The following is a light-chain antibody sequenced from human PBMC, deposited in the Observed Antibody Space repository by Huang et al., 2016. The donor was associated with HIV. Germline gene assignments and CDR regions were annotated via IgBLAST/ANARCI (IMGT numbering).Light chain of an antibody. Sequence: EVVMMQSPASLSVSPGERATLSCRASQSVSSDLAWYQQKPGQAPKLLMYGASTRATGIPARFSGSGSGTEFTLTISGLQSEDSAIYYCQQYNKWPPKTFGQGTKVEIK. CDR1: QSVSSD. V-gene: IGKV3-15*01. CDR2: GAS. CDR3: QQYNKWPPKT. J-gene: IGKJ1*01.